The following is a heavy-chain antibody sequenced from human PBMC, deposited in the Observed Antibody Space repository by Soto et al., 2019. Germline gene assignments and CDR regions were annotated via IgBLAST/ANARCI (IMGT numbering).Heavy chain of an antibody. V-gene: IGHV6-1*01. D-gene: IGHD1-26*01. J-gene: IGHJ4*02. CDR3: ARAAYCGGYQGYFDY. CDR2: TYYRSKWYS. CDR1: GDSVSSSTAT. Sequence: PSQTLSLTCAISGDSVSSSTATWNWIRQSPSRGLEWLGRTYYRSKWYSDYAVSVKSRIIINPDTSKNHLSLQLNSVTPEDTAVYYCARAAYCGGYQGYFDYWGQGTLVTVSS.